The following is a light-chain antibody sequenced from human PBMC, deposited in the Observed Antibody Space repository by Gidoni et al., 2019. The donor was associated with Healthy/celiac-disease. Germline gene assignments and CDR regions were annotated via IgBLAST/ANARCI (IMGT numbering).Light chain of an antibody. CDR1: QSISSY. CDR2: AAS. CDR3: QQSYSTPA. V-gene: IGKV1-39*01. J-gene: IGKJ5*01. Sequence: IQMTQSPSSLSASVGDRVTITCRASQSISSYLNWYQQKPGKAPKLLIYAASSLQSGVPSRFSGSGSGTDFTLNISSLQPEDFATYYCQQSYSTPAFGQGTRLEIK.